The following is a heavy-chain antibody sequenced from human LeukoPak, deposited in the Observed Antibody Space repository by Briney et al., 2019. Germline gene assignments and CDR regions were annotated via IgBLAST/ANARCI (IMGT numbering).Heavy chain of an antibody. J-gene: IGHJ6*03. D-gene: IGHD3-22*01. V-gene: IGHV4-39*07. Sequence: SETLSLTCTVSGGSISSSSYSWGWIRQPPGKGLEWIGSIYNSGSTYYNPSLKSRVTISVDTSKNQFSLKLSSVTAADTAVYYCARLSRRGYYDSSGYYSRYYYYYMDVWGKGTTVTISS. CDR3: ARLSRRGYYDSSGYYSRYYYYYMDV. CDR1: GGSISSSSYS. CDR2: IYNSGST.